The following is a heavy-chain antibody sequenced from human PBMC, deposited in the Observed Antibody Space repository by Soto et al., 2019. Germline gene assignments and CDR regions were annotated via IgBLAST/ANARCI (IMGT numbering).Heavy chain of an antibody. J-gene: IGHJ6*02. V-gene: IGHV4-39*01. CDR1: GGSISSSSYY. D-gene: IGHD2-2*01. CDR3: ARQRSSSTPVWGMDV. Sequence: SETLSLTCTVSGGSISSSSYYWDWIRQPPGKGLEWIGSIYYYTGSTNYNPSLKSRVTISVDTSKNQFSLKLSSVTAADTAVYYCARQRSSSTPVWGMDVWGQGTTVTVSS. CDR2: IYYYTGST.